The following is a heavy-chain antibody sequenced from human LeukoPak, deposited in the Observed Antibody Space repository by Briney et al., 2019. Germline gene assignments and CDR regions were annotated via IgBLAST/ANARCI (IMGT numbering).Heavy chain of an antibody. CDR2: IWYDGSNK. Sequence: GRSLRLSCAASGFTFSSYGMHWVRQAPGKGLEWVAVIWYDGSNKYYADSVKGRFTISRDNSKNTLYLQMNSLRAEDTAVYYCARDSQLGGWVDYWGQGTLVTVPS. D-gene: IGHD3-16*01. CDR1: GFTFSSYG. V-gene: IGHV3-33*01. J-gene: IGHJ4*02. CDR3: ARDSQLGGWVDY.